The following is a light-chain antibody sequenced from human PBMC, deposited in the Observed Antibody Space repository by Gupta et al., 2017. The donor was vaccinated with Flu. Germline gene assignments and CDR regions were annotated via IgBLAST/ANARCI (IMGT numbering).Light chain of an antibody. V-gene: IGKV1-39*01. CDR3: QQSYSTPLFT. J-gene: IGKJ3*01. CDR1: QSISRY. CDR2: AAS. Sequence: DRVTITCRASQSISRYLNWYQQKPGKAPKLLIYAASSLQSGVPSRFSGGGPGTDFTLTISSLQPEDSATYYCQQSYSTPLFTFGPGTKVDIK.